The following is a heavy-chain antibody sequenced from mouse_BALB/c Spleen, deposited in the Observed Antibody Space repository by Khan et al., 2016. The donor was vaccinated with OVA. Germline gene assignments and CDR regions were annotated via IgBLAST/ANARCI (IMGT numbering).Heavy chain of an antibody. D-gene: IGHD1-1*01. V-gene: IGHV5-6*01. Sequence: EVKLVESGGDLVKPGGSLKLSCAASGFTFSTYGMSWVRQTPDKRLEWVATISSGGSYTYYPDNVKGRFTISSDNAKNTLCLQMSSLKSEDTAMYYCARLAYYYNSEGFAYWGQGTLVTVSA. CDR1: GFTFSTYG. CDR2: ISSGGSYT. J-gene: IGHJ3*01. CDR3: ARLAYYYNSEGFAY.